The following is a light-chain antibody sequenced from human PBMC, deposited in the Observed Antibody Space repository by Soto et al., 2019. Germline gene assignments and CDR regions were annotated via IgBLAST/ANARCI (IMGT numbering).Light chain of an antibody. Sequence: QSALTQPASVSGSTGQSITISSTETINEIATYNFVSFYQQHPFKAPKLLIYDFTNLPSLFSYRFSVSNSGITSSLTISGLQAEDEADYYSNSYTTSTSFVFGTGTKVTVL. V-gene: IGLV2-14*01. J-gene: IGLJ1*01. CDR3: NSYTTSTSFV. CDR2: DFT. CDR1: INEIATYNF.